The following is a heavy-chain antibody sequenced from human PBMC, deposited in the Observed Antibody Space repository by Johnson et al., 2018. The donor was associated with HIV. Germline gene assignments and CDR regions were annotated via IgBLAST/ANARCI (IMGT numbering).Heavy chain of an antibody. D-gene: IGHD1-26*01. V-gene: IGHV3-30*14. Sequence: VQLVESGGGLVQPGGSLRLSCAASGFTVSSAYMTWVRQTPGKGLEWVAVISYEGSNKYYADSWKGRFTISSANYKNTLYLQMNSLRAEDTAVYYCARERGEGGSYYSFRRDAFDIWGQGTMVTVSS. CDR2: ISYEGSNK. J-gene: IGHJ3*02. CDR1: GFTVSSAY. CDR3: ARERGEGGSYYSFRRDAFDI.